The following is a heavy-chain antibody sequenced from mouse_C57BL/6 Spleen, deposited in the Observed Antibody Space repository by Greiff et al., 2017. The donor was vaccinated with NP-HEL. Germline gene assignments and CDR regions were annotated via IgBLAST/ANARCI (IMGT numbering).Heavy chain of an antibody. CDR1: GYSFTGYY. V-gene: IGHV1-42*01. CDR2: LNPSTGGT. D-gene: IGHD2-3*01. Sequence: EVQLQQSGPELVKPGASVKISCKASGYSFTGYYMNWVKQSPEKSLEWIGELNPSTGGTTYNQKFKAKATLTVDKSSSTAYMQLTSLTSEDPAVYYCARGDGYPHYWGQGTTLTVSS. CDR3: ARGDGYPHY. J-gene: IGHJ2*01.